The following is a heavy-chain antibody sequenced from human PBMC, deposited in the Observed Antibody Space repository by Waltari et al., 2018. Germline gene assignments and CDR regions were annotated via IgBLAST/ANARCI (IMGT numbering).Heavy chain of an antibody. Sequence: QLQLQESGPGLVKPSETLSLTCTVPGASINTTPDYWGWIRQPPGKGLEWVGSYYNSGNTYYNPSLKSRVTISVDKSKNQFSLKLSSVTAADTAVYYCARDPGIAVAGQNWFDPWGQGTLVTVSS. CDR1: GASINTTPDY. CDR3: ARDPGIAVAGQNWFDP. V-gene: IGHV4-39*07. CDR2: YYNSGNT. J-gene: IGHJ5*02. D-gene: IGHD6-19*01.